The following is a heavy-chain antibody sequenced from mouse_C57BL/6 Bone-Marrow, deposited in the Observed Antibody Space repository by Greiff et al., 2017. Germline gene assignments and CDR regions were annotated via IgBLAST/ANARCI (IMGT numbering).Heavy chain of an antibody. CDR3: ARKALFYYGYDEGFAY. V-gene: IGHV1-59*01. Sequence: QVQLQQPGAELVRPGTSVKLSCKASGYTFTSYWMHWVKQRPGQGLEWIGVIDPSDSYTNSNQKFKGKATLTVDTSSSTAYMQLSSLTSEDSAVYYCARKALFYYGYDEGFAYWGQGTLVTVSA. CDR2: IDPSDSYT. CDR1: GYTFTSYW. J-gene: IGHJ3*01. D-gene: IGHD2-2*01.